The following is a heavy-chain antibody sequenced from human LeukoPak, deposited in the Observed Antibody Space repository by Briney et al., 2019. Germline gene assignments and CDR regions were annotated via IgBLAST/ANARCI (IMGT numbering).Heavy chain of an antibody. J-gene: IGHJ4*02. Sequence: SETLSLTCTVSGGSISSYYWSWIRQPPGKGLEWIGYIYYSGSTNYNPSLKSRVTISVDTSKNQFSLKLSSVTAADTAVYYCEAFGVVIIRGVNWGQGTLVTVSS. CDR1: GGSISSYY. CDR2: IYYSGST. CDR3: EAFGVVIIRGVN. V-gene: IGHV4-59*08. D-gene: IGHD3-3*01.